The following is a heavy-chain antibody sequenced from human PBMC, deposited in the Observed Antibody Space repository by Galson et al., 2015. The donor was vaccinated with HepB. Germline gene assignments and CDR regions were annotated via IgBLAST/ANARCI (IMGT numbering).Heavy chain of an antibody. CDR3: AKSPYYGDPFDY. CDR2: ITSTSNYT. V-gene: IGHV3-23*01. CDR1: GFTFGNYA. Sequence: SLRLSCAASGFTFGNYAMTWVRQAPGKGLEWVSAITSTSNYTYYADSVKGRFTISRDNSKNTLFLQMNSLRVEDTAIYYCAKSPYYGDPFDYWGQGTLVTVSS. J-gene: IGHJ4*02. D-gene: IGHD2-21*01.